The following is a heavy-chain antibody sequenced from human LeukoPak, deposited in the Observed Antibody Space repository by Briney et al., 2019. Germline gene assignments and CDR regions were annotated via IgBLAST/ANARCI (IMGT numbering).Heavy chain of an antibody. CDR3: ARAGNLLTGYYYYYYMDV. CDR1: GYTFTGYY. CDR2: INPNSGGT. V-gene: IGHV1-2*02. D-gene: IGHD3-9*01. Sequence: ASVKVSCKASGYTFTGYYMHWVRQAPGQGLEWMGWINPNSGGTNYAQKFQGRVTMTRDTSISTAYMELSRLRSDDTAVCYCARAGNLLTGYYYYYYMDVWGKGTTVTVSS. J-gene: IGHJ6*03.